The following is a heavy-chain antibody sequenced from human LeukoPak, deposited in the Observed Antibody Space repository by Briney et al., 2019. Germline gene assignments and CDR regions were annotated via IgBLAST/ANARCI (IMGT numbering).Heavy chain of an antibody. V-gene: IGHV4-31*03. CDR3: ARAYRGLAPVRRAPNWFDP. D-gene: IGHD3-10*01. Sequence: SQTLSLTCTVSGGSISSGGYYWSWIRQHPGKGLEWIGYIYYSGSTYYNPSLKSRVTISVDTSKNQFSLKLSSVTAADTAVYYCARAYRGLAPVRRAPNWFDPWGQGTLVTVSS. CDR2: IYYSGST. CDR1: GGSISSGGYY. J-gene: IGHJ5*02.